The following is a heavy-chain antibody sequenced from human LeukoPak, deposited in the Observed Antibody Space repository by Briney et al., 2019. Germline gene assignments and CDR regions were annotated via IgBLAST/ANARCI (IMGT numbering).Heavy chain of an antibody. CDR2: IYPGDSDT. V-gene: IGHV5-51*01. J-gene: IGHJ5*02. CDR1: GYSFTSYW. CDR3: ARRRADYDSSDNWFDP. Sequence: GESLKISCKGSGYSFTSYWIGWVRQMPGKGLEWMGIIYPGDSDTRYSPSFQGQVTISADKSISTAYLQWSSLKASDTAMYHCARRRADYDSSDNWFDPWGQGTLVTVSS. D-gene: IGHD3-22*01.